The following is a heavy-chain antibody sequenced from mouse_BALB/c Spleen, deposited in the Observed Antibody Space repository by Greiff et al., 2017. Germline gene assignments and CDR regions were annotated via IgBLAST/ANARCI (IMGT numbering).Heavy chain of an antibody. CDR1: GFTFSSYA. J-gene: IGHJ4*01. CDR3: ARDDGSSYHYAMDY. CDR2: ISSGGSYT. D-gene: IGHD1-1*01. Sequence: EVKLMESGGGLVKPGGSLKLSCAASGFTFSSYAMSWVRQSPEKRLEWVAEISSGGSYTYYPDTVTGRFTISRDNAKNTLYLEMSSLRSEDTAMYYCARDDGSSYHYAMDYWGQGTSVTVSS. V-gene: IGHV5-9-4*01.